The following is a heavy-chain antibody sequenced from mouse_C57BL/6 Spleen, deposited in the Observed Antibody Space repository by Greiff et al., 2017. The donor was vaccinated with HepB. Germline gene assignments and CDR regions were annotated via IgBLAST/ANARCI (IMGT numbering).Heavy chain of an antibody. V-gene: IGHV1-82*01. CDR2: IYPGDGDT. D-gene: IGHD2-1*01. Sequence: QVQLQQSGPELVKPGASVKISCKASGYAFSSSWMNWVKQRPGKGLEWIGRIYPGDGDTNYNGKFKGKATLTADKSSSTAYMQLSSLTSEDSSVYFCARASYGNYIDYGGQGTTRTVSS. CDR1: GYAFSSSW. J-gene: IGHJ2*01. CDR3: ARASYGNYIDY.